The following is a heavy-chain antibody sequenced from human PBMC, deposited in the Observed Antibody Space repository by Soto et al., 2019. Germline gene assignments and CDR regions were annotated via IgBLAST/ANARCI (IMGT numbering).Heavy chain of an antibody. V-gene: IGHV1-2*02. CDR2: ITPNSGGT. CDR1: GYTFTSYG. CDR3: ARGVAVAGTGYFDY. Sequence: ASVKVSCKASGYTFTSYGIRWVRQAPGQGLEWMGWITPNSGGTNYAQKFQGRVTMTRDTSISTAYMELSRLRSDDTAVYYCARGVAVAGTGYFDYWGQGTLVTVSS. D-gene: IGHD6-19*01. J-gene: IGHJ4*02.